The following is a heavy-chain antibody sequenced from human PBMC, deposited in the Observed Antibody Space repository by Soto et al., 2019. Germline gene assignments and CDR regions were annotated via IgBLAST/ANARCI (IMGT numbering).Heavy chain of an antibody. D-gene: IGHD6-19*01. V-gene: IGHV3-53*01. CDR3: ARERTRYSSGWSRMDV. J-gene: IGHJ6*02. CDR1: GFTVSSNY. Sequence: GGSLRLSCAASGFTVSSNYMSWVRQAPGKGLEWVSVIYSGGSTYYADSVKGRFTISRDNSKNTLYLQMNSLRAEDTAVYYCARERTRYSSGWSRMDVWGQGTTVTVSS. CDR2: IYSGGST.